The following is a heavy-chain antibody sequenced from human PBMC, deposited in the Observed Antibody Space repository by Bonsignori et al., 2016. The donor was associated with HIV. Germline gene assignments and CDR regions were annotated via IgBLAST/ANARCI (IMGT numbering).Heavy chain of an antibody. Sequence: GGSLRLSCAASRFTFSSYGMHWVRQAPGKGLEWVAFIRFDGSNKYYRDSVKGRFTISRDNSKNTVYLQMSSLRPEDTAVYYCAKDRGSWYKEGYFDYWGQGTLVTVSS. D-gene: IGHD6-13*01. J-gene: IGHJ4*02. V-gene: IGHV3-30*02. CDR3: AKDRGSWYKEGYFDY. CDR1: RFTFSSYG. CDR2: IRFDGSNK.